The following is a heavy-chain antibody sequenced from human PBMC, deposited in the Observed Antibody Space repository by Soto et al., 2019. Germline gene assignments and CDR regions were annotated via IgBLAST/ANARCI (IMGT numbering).Heavy chain of an antibody. CDR2: ISGSGGST. Sequence: GGSLRLSCAASGFTFSSYAMSWVRQAPGKGLEWVSAISGSGGSTYYADSVKGRFTISRDNSKNTLYLQMNSLRAEDTAVYYCAKYLWFGELLDDAFDIWGQGTMVTVSS. V-gene: IGHV3-23*01. CDR3: AKYLWFGELLDDAFDI. D-gene: IGHD3-10*01. CDR1: GFTFSSYA. J-gene: IGHJ3*02.